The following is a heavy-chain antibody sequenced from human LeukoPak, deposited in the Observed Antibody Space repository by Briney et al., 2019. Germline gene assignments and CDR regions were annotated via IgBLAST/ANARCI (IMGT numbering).Heavy chain of an antibody. CDR3: ARAHYYDSSGLDF. Sequence: GGSLRLSCAASGFTFSSHWMGWVRQCPGKGLEWVANIKEDGRKTDYMDSVKGRFTISRDNAKNSLYLQMNSLRAEDTAVYYCARAHYYDSSGLDFWGQGTLVTVSS. D-gene: IGHD3-22*01. V-gene: IGHV3-7*01. CDR2: IKEDGRKT. CDR1: GFTFSSHW. J-gene: IGHJ4*02.